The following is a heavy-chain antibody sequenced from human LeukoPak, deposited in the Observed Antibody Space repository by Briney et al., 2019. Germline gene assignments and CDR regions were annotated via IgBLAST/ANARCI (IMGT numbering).Heavy chain of an antibody. CDR2: ISGSGASI. CDR3: ANGGGSEYFQH. Sequence: QPGGSLRLSCSDSGFTFSTYSMSWVRQAPGKGLDWVSVISGSGASIYYADSVKGRFTISRDNSKNTLYLQMNSLRAEDTAAYYCANGGGSEYFQHWGQGTLVTVSS. V-gene: IGHV3-23*01. CDR1: GFTFSTYS. J-gene: IGHJ1*01. D-gene: IGHD3-16*01.